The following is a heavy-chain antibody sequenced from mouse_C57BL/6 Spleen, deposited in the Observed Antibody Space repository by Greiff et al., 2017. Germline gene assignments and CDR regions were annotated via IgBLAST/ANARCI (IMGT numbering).Heavy chain of an antibody. CDR2: IYPGSGST. Sequence: QVQLQQSGAELVKPGASVKMSCKASGYTFTSYWITWVKQRPGQGLEWIGDIYPGSGSTNYNEKFKSKATLTVDTSSSTAYMQLSSLTSEDSAVYYCAGYDGEYYYAMDYWGQGTSVTVSS. V-gene: IGHV1-55*01. J-gene: IGHJ4*01. D-gene: IGHD2-14*01. CDR1: GYTFTSYW. CDR3: AGYDGEYYYAMDY.